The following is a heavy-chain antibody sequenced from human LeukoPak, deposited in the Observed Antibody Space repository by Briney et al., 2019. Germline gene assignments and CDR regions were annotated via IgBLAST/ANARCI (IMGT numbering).Heavy chain of an antibody. J-gene: IGHJ4*01. CDR3: ARDGWLRLLRVNCQY. CDR1: GGSFSGYY. V-gene: IGHV4-34*01. D-gene: IGHD5-12*01. Sequence: PSETLSLTCAVYGGSFSGYYWSWIRQPPGKGLEWIGEINHSGSTNYNPSLKSRVTISVDTSKNQFSLKLSSVAAADTAVYYCARDGWLRLLRVNCQYWAHGPLVTGSS. CDR2: INHSGST.